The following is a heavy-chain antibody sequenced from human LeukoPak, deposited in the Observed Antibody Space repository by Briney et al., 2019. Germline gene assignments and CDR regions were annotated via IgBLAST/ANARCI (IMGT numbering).Heavy chain of an antibody. CDR2: ISSSSSYI. CDR3: ARFYGPRAFDI. V-gene: IGHV3-21*01. D-gene: IGHD2/OR15-2a*01. Sequence: GSLRLSCAASGFTFSSYSMNWVRQAPGKGLEWVSSISSSSSYIYYADSVKGRFTISRDNAKDSLYLQMNSLRAEDTAVYYCARFYGPRAFDIWGQGTMVTVSS. J-gene: IGHJ3*02. CDR1: GFTFSSYS.